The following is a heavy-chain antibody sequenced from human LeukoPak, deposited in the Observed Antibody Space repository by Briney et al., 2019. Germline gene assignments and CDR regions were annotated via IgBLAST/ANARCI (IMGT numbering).Heavy chain of an antibody. J-gene: IGHJ4*02. CDR3: ARVKSAHFDY. D-gene: IGHD3-3*01. CDR1: GFTFDDYG. V-gene: IGHV3-74*01. Sequence: GGSLRLSCAASGFTFDDYGMSWVRQAPGKGLVWVSRINSDGSSTSYADSVKGRFTISRDNAKNTLYLQMNSLRAEDTAVYYCARVKSAHFDYWGQGTLVTVSS. CDR2: INSDGSST.